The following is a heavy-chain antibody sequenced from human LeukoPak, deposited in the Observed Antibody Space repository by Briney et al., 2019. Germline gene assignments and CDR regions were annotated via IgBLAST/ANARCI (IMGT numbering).Heavy chain of an antibody. V-gene: IGHV4-34*01. CDR2: IYHSGST. Sequence: RSSETLSLTCAVYGGSFSGYYWSWVRQPPGKGLEWIGEIYHSGSTNYNPSLKSRVTISVDKSKNQFSLKLSSVTAADTAVYYCAREPSGGSSSRGFDPWGQGTLVTVSS. CDR1: GGSFSGYY. J-gene: IGHJ5*02. D-gene: IGHD2-15*01. CDR3: AREPSGGSSSRGFDP.